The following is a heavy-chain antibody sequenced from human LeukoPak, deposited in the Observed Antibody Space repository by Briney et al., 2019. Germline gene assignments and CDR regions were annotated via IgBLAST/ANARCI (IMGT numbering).Heavy chain of an antibody. J-gene: IGHJ4*02. CDR2: ISWNSANV. V-gene: IGHV3-9*01. CDR1: GFSFDDFA. Sequence: PGGSLRLSCAASGFSFDDFAMHWVRQPPGKGLEWVSGISWNSANVDYADSVKGRFTVSRDNAKNSLYLQMNSLRAEDTALYFCTKDLSGYYLSGVRSFDYWGQGTLVTASS. CDR3: TKDLSGYYLSGVRSFDY. D-gene: IGHD3-22*01.